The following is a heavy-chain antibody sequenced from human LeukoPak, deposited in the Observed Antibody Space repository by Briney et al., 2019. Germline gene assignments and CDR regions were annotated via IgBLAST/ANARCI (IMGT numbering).Heavy chain of an antibody. CDR2: INAGNGNT. CDR3: AVHPDYYYGSGSYYH. D-gene: IGHD3-10*01. CDR1: GYTFTSYG. Sequence: GASVTVSCKASGYTFTSYGMHWVRQAPGQRLEWMGWINAGNGNTKYSQKFQGRVTITRDTSASTAYMELSSLRSGDTAVYYCAVHPDYYYGSGSYYHWGQGTLVTVSS. V-gene: IGHV1-3*01. J-gene: IGHJ5*02.